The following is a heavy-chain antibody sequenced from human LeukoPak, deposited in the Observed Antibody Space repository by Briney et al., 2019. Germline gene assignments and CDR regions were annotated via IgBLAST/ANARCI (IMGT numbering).Heavy chain of an antibody. Sequence: SETLSLTCTVSGGSISSYYWNWIRQPPGKGLEWIGYIYYSGSTNYNPSLKSRVTISVDTSKNQFSLNLGSVTAADTAVYYCARERRYCSGGSCYDFDYWGQGTLVTVSS. D-gene: IGHD2-15*01. CDR3: ARERRYCSGGSCYDFDY. J-gene: IGHJ4*02. V-gene: IGHV4-59*12. CDR1: GGSISSYY. CDR2: IYYSGST.